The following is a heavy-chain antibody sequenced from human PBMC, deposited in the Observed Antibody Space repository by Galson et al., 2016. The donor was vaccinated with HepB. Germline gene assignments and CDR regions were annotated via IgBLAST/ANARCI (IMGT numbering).Heavy chain of an antibody. CDR1: GDSISSTSYY. D-gene: IGHD1-1*01. CDR2: ISYSGST. V-gene: IGHV4-39*01. Sequence: SETLSLTCTVSGDSISSTSYYWGWIRQPPGKGLEWIGSISYSGSTYYNPSLKSRVTISANTSKKQFSLKLSSVTAADTAVYYCASRYNWNDTRFDYWGLGTLVTVSS. J-gene: IGHJ4*02. CDR3: ASRYNWNDTRFDY.